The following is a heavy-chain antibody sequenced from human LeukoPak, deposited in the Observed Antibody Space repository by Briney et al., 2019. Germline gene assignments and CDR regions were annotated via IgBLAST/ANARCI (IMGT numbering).Heavy chain of an antibody. CDR2: IKSKTAGGTI. Sequence: RAGGSLRLSCAASGFTFSNAWMTWVRQAPGKGPEWVGRIKSKTAGGTIDYAAPVKGRFTISRDDSKNTLYLQMNSLKTEDTAVYYCTTGESMVGTTIHIRWADWGQGTLVTVSS. CDR3: TTGESMVGTTIHIRWAD. V-gene: IGHV3-15*01. CDR1: GFTFSNAW. J-gene: IGHJ4*02. D-gene: IGHD1-26*01.